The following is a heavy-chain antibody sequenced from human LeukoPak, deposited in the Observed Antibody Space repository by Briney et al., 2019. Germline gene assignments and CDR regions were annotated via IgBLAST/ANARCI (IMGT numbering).Heavy chain of an antibody. CDR3: ARDRGMVAFDY. J-gene: IGHJ4*02. CDR2: ISSSGYI. Sequence: RAGGSLRLSCAASGFTFTGYTINWVRQAPGKGLEWVSSISSSGYISYADSVRGQFTISRDNAKNSVYLQINSLRAEDTAVYYCARDRGMVAFDYWGQGTLVTVSS. D-gene: IGHD2-15*01. V-gene: IGHV3-21*01. CDR1: GFTFTGYT.